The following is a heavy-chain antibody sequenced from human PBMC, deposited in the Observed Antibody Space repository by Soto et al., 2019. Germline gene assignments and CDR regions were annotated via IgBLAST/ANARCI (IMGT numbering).Heavy chain of an antibody. D-gene: IGHD3-22*01. CDR3: ARDLRYYDISGYYGFYY. CDR1: GGTFSSYA. J-gene: IGHJ4*02. Sequence: QVQLVQSGAEVKKHGSSVKVSCKASGGTFSSYAISWVRQAPGQGLEWMVGIIPICGTANYAQKFQGRGTVTAAESTSTAYMEVCSLRSEDTAVYYCARDLRYYDISGYYGFYYMGQGTLVTVSS. CDR2: IIPICGTA. V-gene: IGHV1-69*12.